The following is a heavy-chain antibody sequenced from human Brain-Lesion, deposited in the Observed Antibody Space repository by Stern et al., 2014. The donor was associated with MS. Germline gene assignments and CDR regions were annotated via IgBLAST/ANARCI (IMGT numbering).Heavy chain of an antibody. CDR2: ISYRGFP. J-gene: IGHJ4*02. Sequence: QVQLVQSGPGLVKPSETLSLTCTVSGGSISSSTYYWAWIRQPPGKGLEWIGNISYRGFPYYHPSLKGRVTISVDMSKNQFSLKLSSVTAADTAIYYCARHDSVPRPSQLYSARDRGPGYFDYWGQGTLVTVSS. D-gene: IGHD1-26*01. CDR3: ARHDSVPRPSQLYSARDRGPGYFDY. CDR1: GGSISSSTYY. V-gene: IGHV4-39*01.